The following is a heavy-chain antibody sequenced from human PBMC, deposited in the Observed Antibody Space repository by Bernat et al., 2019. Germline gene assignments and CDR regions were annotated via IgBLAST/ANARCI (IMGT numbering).Heavy chain of an antibody. CDR1: GGSMSDYY. CDR2: IFNSGST. Sequence: QVQLQESGPGLVKPSETLSLTCSVSGGSMSDYYWSWIRQPPEKGLEWIGYIFNSGSTNYNPSLKSRVTISVDTSKNQFSLKLSSVTAADTAVYYCARGGGRGYRELLLIDYWGQGTLVTVSS. D-gene: IGHD3-16*02. J-gene: IGHJ4*02. CDR3: ARGGGRGYRELLLIDY. V-gene: IGHV4-59*01.